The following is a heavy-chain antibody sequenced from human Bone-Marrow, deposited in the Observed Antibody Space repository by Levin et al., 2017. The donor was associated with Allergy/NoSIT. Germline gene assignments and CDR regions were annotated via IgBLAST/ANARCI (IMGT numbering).Heavy chain of an antibody. CDR3: ARDMYNDIDYDNDGFDV. V-gene: IGHV6-1*01. CDR2: IEYRSKWFR. CDR1: GDSVSSNSAS. Sequence: SSQTLSLTCAISGDSVSSNSASWNWIRQSPSRGLEWLGKIEYRSKWFREYAPSVEGRIIINPDTSKNQFSLQLTSVTPEDTAVYYCARDMYNDIDYDNDGFDVWGQGTLVTVSS. D-gene: IGHD4-17*01. J-gene: IGHJ3*01.